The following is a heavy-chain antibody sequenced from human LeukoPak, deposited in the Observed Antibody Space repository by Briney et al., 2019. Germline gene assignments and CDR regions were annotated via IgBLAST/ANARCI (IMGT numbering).Heavy chain of an antibody. V-gene: IGHV4-34*01. CDR2: INQSGST. Sequence: SETLSLTCAVYGGSFSTYYWSWVRQPPGSGLEWIGEINQSGSTNYSPSLKRRVTVSIDTSKNQFSLKTSSLTAADTAIYFCARHGLGRGVYITRQYNYYMDVWGTGTTVTVSS. CDR3: ARHGLGRGVYITRQYNYYMDV. CDR1: GGSFSTYY. D-gene: IGHD3-10*01. J-gene: IGHJ6*04.